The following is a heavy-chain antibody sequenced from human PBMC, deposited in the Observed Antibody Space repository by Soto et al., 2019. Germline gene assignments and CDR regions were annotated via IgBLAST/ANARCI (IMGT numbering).Heavy chain of an antibody. CDR3: ASGLYYYGSGSYALDY. V-gene: IGHV4-34*01. D-gene: IGHD3-10*01. J-gene: IGHJ4*02. CDR1: GGSFSGYY. Sequence: PSETLSLTCAVYGGSFSGYYWSWIRQPPGKGLEWIGEIYHSGSTNYNPSLKSRVTISVDKSKNQFSLKLSSVTAADTAVYYCASGLYYYGSGSYALDYCGQGTLVTVSS. CDR2: IYHSGST.